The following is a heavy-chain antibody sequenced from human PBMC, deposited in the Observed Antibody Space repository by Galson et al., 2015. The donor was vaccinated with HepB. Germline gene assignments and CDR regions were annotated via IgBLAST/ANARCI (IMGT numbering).Heavy chain of an antibody. CDR2: INSDGSST. Sequence: SLRLSCAASGFTFSSYWMHWVRQAPGKGLVWVSRINSDGSSTSYADSVKGRFTISRDNAKNTLYLQMNSLRAEDTAVYYCARDSPGIAAAVDYWGQGTLVTVSS. J-gene: IGHJ4*02. CDR1: GFTFSSYW. CDR3: ARDSPGIAAAVDY. D-gene: IGHD6-13*01. V-gene: IGHV3-74*01.